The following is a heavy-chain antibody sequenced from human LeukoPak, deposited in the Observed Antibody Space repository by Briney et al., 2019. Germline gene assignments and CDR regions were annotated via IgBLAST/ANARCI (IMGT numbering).Heavy chain of an antibody. CDR1: GGSISSANYY. CDR3: ARAGGVLGYFDS. Sequence: SETLSLTCTVSGGSISSANYYWTWIRQSAGKELEWIGRMSGSGGTTYNPSLKSRVTILVDMSNNQFSLRLNSVTAADTAVYYCARAGGVLGYFDSWAREPWSPSPQ. D-gene: IGHD3-10*01. CDR2: MSGSGGT. V-gene: IGHV4-61*02. J-gene: IGHJ4*02.